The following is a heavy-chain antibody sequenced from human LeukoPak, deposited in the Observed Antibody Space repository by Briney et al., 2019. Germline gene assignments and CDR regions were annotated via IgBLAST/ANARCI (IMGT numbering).Heavy chain of an antibody. CDR2: INPSGGST. J-gene: IGHJ5*02. Sequence: ASVKVSCKASGYTFTSYYMHWVRQAPGQGLEWMGIINPSGGSTSYAQKFQGRVTMTRDTSTSTVYMELSSLRSEDTAVYYCVRYDTSTGWFDPWGQGTLVTVSS. CDR3: VRYDTSTGWFDP. V-gene: IGHV1-46*01. D-gene: IGHD3-22*01. CDR1: GYTFTSYY.